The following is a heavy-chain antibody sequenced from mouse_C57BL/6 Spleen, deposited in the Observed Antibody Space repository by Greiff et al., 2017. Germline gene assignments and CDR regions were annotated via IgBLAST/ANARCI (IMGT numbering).Heavy chain of an antibody. Sequence: VKLMESGPGLVAPSQSLSITCTVSGFSLTSYAISWVRQPPGKGLEWLGVIWTGGGTNYNSALKSRLSISKDNSKSQVFSKMNSLQTDDTARYXWGRIEGGEIYDGYYGGFCGYWGQGTTLTVSS. CDR1: GFSLTSYA. CDR2: IWTGGGT. CDR3: GRIEGGEIYDGYYGGFCGY. J-gene: IGHJ2*01. V-gene: IGHV2-9-1*01. D-gene: IGHD2-3*01.